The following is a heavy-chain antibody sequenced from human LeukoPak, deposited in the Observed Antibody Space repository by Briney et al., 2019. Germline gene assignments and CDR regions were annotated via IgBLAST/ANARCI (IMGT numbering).Heavy chain of an antibody. CDR2: WHFASNK. D-gene: IGHD2-2*01. V-gene: IGHV3-33*01. CDR3: ARDLCSTTSCFDY. J-gene: IGHJ4*02. CDR1: GFILSSYG. Sequence: GRSLRLSCVTSGFILSSYGIHWVRQAPGKGLEWVAWHFASNKYYAESVRGRFTMSRDNSKSTLYLQMDSLRVEDTAVYYCARDLCSTTSCFDYWGQGTLVSVSS.